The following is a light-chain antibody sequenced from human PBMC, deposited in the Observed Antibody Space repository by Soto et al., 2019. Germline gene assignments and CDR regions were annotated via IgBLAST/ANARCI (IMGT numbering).Light chain of an antibody. CDR3: LQDYNYPWT. CDR2: GAT. Sequence: IQMTQSPSTLSASVGDRVTVTCRASRSASDYLAWYQQRPGKAPKLLIFGATTLQSGVPSRFSASGSGPDFTLTIGSLQPEDFATYYCLQDYNYPWTFGQGTKVDIK. CDR1: RSASDY. V-gene: IGKV1-6*01. J-gene: IGKJ1*01.